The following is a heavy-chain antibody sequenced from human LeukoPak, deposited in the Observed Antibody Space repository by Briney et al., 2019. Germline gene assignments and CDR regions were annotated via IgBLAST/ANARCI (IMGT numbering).Heavy chain of an antibody. Sequence: PSETLSLTCTVSGGSISTYYWTWIRQPAGKGLEWIGRIYTGGSTNYNPSLKSRVTMSIDTSKGQFSLKFTSVTAADTAVYYCARIMVVPAAISHFDYWGQGILVTVSS. CDR1: GGSISTYY. V-gene: IGHV4-4*07. CDR3: ARIMVVPAAISHFDY. J-gene: IGHJ4*02. D-gene: IGHD2-2*02. CDR2: IYTGGST.